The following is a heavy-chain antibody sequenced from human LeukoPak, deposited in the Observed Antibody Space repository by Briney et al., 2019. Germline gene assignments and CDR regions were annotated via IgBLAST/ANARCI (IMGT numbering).Heavy chain of an antibody. Sequence: PGGSLRLSCAASGFTFSSYAMHWVRQAPGKGLEWVAVISYDGSNKYYADSVKGRFTISRDNSKNTLYLQMNSLRAEDTAVYYCARDTDYDSYYYYMDVWGKGTTVTVSS. CDR2: ISYDGSNK. CDR3: ARDTDYDSYYYYMDV. V-gene: IGHV3-30-3*01. CDR1: GFTFSSYA. J-gene: IGHJ6*03. D-gene: IGHD3-3*01.